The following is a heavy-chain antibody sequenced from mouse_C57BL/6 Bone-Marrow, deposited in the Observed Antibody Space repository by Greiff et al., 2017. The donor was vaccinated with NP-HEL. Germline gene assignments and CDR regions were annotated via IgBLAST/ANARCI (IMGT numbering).Heavy chain of an antibody. J-gene: IGHJ2*01. V-gene: IGHV1-64*01. CDR2: IHPNSGST. CDR1: GYTFTSYW. D-gene: IGHD1-1*02. Sequence: QVQLQQPGAELVKPGASVKLSCKASGYTFTSYWMHWVKQRPGQGLEWIGMIHPNSGSTNYNEKFKSKATLTVDKSSSTAYMQLSSLTSEDSAVYYCARLAWCGYFDYWGQGTTLTVSA. CDR3: ARLAWCGYFDY.